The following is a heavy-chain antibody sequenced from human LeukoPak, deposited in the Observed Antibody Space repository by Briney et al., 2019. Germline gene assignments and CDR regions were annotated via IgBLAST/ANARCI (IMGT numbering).Heavy chain of an antibody. CDR1: GFTLSSYR. Sequence: GGSLRLSCAVSGFTLSSYRMIWVRQAPGKGLEWVSYISSISSAIYYADSVKGRFTISRDNAKNSLYLQMSSLRGEDTAVYYCARAEEEVAAAIDYWGRGTLVTVAS. D-gene: IGHD6-19*01. V-gene: IGHV3-48*01. CDR3: ARAEEEVAAAIDY. CDR2: ISSISSAI. J-gene: IGHJ4*02.